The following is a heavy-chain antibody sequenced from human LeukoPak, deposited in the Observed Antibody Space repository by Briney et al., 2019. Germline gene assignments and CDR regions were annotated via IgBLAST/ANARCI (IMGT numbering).Heavy chain of an antibody. CDR1: GYTFTGYY. V-gene: IGHV1-2*02. CDR3: ARAPPKSKATYFDY. Sequence: GASVKVSCKASGYTFTGYYMHWVRQAPGQGLEWMGWINPNSGATNYAQKFQGRVTMTRDTSISTAYMELSRLRSDDTAVYYCARAPPKSKATYFDYWGQGTLVTVSS. J-gene: IGHJ4*02. CDR2: INPNSGAT. D-gene: IGHD5-12*01.